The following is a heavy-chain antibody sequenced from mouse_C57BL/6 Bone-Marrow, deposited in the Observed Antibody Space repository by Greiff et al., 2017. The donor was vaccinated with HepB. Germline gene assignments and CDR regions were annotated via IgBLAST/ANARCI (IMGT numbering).Heavy chain of an antibody. V-gene: IGHV2-2*01. CDR1: GFSLTSYG. CDR3: ARNWDYYYDFDY. CDR2: IWSGGST. D-gene: IGHD1-1*01. Sequence: VKLMESGPGLVQPSQSLSITCTVSGFSLTSYGVHWVRQSPGKGLEWLGVIWSGGSTDYNAAFISRLSISKDNSKSHVFFNMNSLQADDTAIYYCARNWDYYYDFDYWGQGTTLTVSS. J-gene: IGHJ2*01.